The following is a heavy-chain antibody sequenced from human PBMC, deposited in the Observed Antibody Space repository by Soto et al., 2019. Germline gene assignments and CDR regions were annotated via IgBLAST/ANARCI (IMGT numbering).Heavy chain of an antibody. CDR1: GGSISSSSYY. CDR3: ARQRKDIVLMVYAPFDY. J-gene: IGHJ4*02. Sequence: NPSETLSLTCTVSGGSISSSSYYWGWIRQPPGKGLEWIGSIYYSGSTYYNPSLKSRVTISVDTSKNQFSLKLSSVTAADTAVYYCARQRKDIVLMVYAPFDYWGQGTLVTVSS. D-gene: IGHD2-8*01. V-gene: IGHV4-39*01. CDR2: IYYSGST.